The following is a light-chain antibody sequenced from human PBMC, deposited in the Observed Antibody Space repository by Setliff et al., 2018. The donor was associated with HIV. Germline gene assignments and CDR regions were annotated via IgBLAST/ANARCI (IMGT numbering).Light chain of an antibody. CDR1: TSDVGAYNY. CDR3: SSHGAIWV. J-gene: IGLJ1*01. CDR2: EVT. V-gene: IGLV2-8*01. Sequence: QSALTQPPSASGSPGQSVTISCTGTTSDVGAYNYVSWYQQHPGKAPKLIIYEVTKRPSGVPDRFSGSKSGNTASLTVSGLQAEDEADYYCSSHGAIWVFGTGTKVTVL.